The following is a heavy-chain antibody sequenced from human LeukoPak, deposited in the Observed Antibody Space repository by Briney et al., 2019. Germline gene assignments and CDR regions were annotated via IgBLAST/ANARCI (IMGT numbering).Heavy chain of an antibody. Sequence: SETLSLTCAVYGGPFSGYYWSWIRQPPGKGLEWIGEINHSGSTNYNPSLKGRVTLSVDTSKNQFSLKLSSVTAADTAVYYCARTLVTGGSLAFDYWGQGTLVTVSS. J-gene: IGHJ4*02. CDR2: INHSGST. CDR1: GGPFSGYY. D-gene: IGHD7-27*01. V-gene: IGHV4-34*01. CDR3: ARTLVTGGSLAFDY.